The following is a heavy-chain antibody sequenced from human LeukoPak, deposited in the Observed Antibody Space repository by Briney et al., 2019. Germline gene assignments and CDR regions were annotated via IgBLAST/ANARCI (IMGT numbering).Heavy chain of an antibody. CDR1: GFTFSSYA. CDR2: ISGTGGST. Sequence: GGSLRLSCAASGFTFSSYALSWVRQAPGKGLEWVSAISGTGGSTYYADSVKGRFTISRDNSKSTLYLQMNSLRAEDTAVYYCAKGTQEYDILTGYYGYYYYGMDVWGQGTTVTVSS. CDR3: AKGTQEYDILTGYYGYYYYGMDV. J-gene: IGHJ6*02. D-gene: IGHD3-9*01. V-gene: IGHV3-23*01.